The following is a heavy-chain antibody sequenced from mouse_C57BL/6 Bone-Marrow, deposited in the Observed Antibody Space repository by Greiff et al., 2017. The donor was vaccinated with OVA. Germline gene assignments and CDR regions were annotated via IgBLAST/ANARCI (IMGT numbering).Heavy chain of an antibody. CDR1: GYTFTSYW. V-gene: IGHV1-52*01. Sequence: QVQLQQPGAELVRPGSSVKLSCKASGYTFTSYWMHWVKQRPIQGLEWIGNIDPSDSDTHYNEKFKDKATLTADKSSSTAYMELSSLTSEDSAVYYCAREDYGNDWYFDVWGTGTTVTVSS. D-gene: IGHD2-1*01. J-gene: IGHJ1*03. CDR2: IDPSDSDT. CDR3: AREDYGNDWYFDV.